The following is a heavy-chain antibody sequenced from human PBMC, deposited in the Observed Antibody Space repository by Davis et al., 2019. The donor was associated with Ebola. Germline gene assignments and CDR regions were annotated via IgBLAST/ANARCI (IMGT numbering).Heavy chain of an antibody. J-gene: IGHJ4*02. CDR3: ARGGVAYSDLDY. D-gene: IGHD2-21*01. CDR2: MNPNSGNT. V-gene: IGHV1-8*02. Sequence: ASVKVSCKASGYFFTSYYMHWVRQATGQGLEWMGWMNPNSGNTGYAQKFQGRVTMTRENSMSTAYMELSSLRSEDTAVYFCARGGVAYSDLDYWGQGTLVAVSS. CDR1: GYFFTSYY.